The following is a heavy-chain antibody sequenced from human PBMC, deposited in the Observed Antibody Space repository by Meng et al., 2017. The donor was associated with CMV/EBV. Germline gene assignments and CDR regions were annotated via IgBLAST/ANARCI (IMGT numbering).Heavy chain of an antibody. D-gene: IGHD5-24*01. Sequence: GGSLRLSCAASGFTFSSYWMSWVRQAPGKGLVWVSRINSDGSSTSYADSVKGRFTISRDNAKNTLYLQMNSLRAEDTAVYYCARDRVATTSYYYYGMDVWGQGTTVTVSS. CDR3: ARDRVATTSYYYYGMDV. V-gene: IGHV3-74*01. CDR1: GFTFSSYW. CDR2: INSDGSST. J-gene: IGHJ6*02.